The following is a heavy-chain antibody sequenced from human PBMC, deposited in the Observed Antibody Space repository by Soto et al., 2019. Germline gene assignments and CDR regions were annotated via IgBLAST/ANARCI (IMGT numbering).Heavy chain of an antibody. CDR2: INPNSGGT. CDR3: ARGGDYADDYYYYYMDV. CDR1: GYTFTGYY. D-gene: IGHD4-17*01. V-gene: IGHV1-2*04. J-gene: IGHJ6*03. Sequence: ASVKVSCKASGYTFTGYYMHWVRQAPGQGLEWMGWINPNSGGTNYAQKFQGWVTMTRDTSISTAYMELSRLRSDDTAVYYCARGGDYADDYYYYYMDVWGKGTTVTVSS.